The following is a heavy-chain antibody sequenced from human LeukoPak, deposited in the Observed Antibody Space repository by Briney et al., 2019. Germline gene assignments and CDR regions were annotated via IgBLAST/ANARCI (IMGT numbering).Heavy chain of an antibody. V-gene: IGHV3-23*01. CDR2: VSSSGGTT. Sequence: GGTLRLSCAASGFTFSSYGMSWVRQAPGKGLEWVSAVSSSGGTTYYADSVKGRFTISRDNSKNTLYLQMNSLRADDTAVYYCVRGYSYVWFDPWGQGTLVTVSS. D-gene: IGHD5-18*01. CDR1: GFTFSSYG. J-gene: IGHJ5*02. CDR3: VRGYSYVWFDP.